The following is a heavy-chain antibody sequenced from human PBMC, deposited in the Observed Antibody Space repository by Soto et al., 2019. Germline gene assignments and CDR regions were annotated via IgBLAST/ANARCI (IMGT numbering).Heavy chain of an antibody. V-gene: IGHV1-69*12. Sequence: QVQLVQSGAEVKKPGSSVKVSCKASGATFSTNAFSWVRQAPGQGLEWMGGIIPSFGTTDYAQKFQGRLTITADESPSTAFMELPHLPSEDTALYFCAITITATIKREDYWGQGTLVTVSS. J-gene: IGHJ4*02. CDR2: IIPSFGTT. CDR1: GATFSTNA. D-gene: IGHD5-18*01. CDR3: AITITATIKREDY.